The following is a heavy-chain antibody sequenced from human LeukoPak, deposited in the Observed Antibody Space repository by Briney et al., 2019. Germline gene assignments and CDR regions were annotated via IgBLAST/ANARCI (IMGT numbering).Heavy chain of an antibody. D-gene: IGHD6-6*01. V-gene: IGHV3-23*01. CDR1: GFTFSSYG. J-gene: IGHJ4*02. CDR2: ISGSSGNT. Sequence: GGSLRLSCAASGFTFSSYGMHWVRQAPGKGLEWVSTISGSSGNTYYADSVKGRFTISRDNSKSTLYLQMNSLRAEDTAVYYCAKLLRGNLYSSLGHWGQGTLVTVSS. CDR3: AKLLRGNLYSSLGH.